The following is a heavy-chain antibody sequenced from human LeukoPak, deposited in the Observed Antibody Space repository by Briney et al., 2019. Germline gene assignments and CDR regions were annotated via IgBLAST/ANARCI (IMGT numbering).Heavy chain of an antibody. CDR1: GGSISSYY. Sequence: SETLSLTCTVSGGSISSYYWSWIRQPAGKGLEWIGYIYYSGSTNYNPSLKSRVTISVDTSKNQFPLKLSSVTAADTAVYYCARMWFGELLLFDYWGQGTLVTVSS. CDR3: ARMWFGELLLFDY. V-gene: IGHV4-59*01. D-gene: IGHD3-10*01. CDR2: IYYSGST. J-gene: IGHJ4*02.